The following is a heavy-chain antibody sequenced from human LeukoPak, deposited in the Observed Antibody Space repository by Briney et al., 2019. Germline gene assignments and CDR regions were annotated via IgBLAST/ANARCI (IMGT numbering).Heavy chain of an antibody. Sequence: GGSLRLSCAASGFTFSSYWMSWVRQAPGKGLEWVANIKQDGSEKYYADSVKGRFTISRDNSKNTLYLQMNSLRAEDTAVYYCAKDPTIDYDYVWGSYRKHFDYWGQGTLVTVSS. V-gene: IGHV3-7*01. J-gene: IGHJ4*02. CDR1: GFTFSSYW. CDR2: IKQDGSEK. CDR3: AKDPTIDYDYVWGSYRKHFDY. D-gene: IGHD3-16*02.